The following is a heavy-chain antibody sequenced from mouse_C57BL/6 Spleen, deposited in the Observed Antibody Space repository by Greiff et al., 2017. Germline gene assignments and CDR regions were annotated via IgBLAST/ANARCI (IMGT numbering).Heavy chain of an antibody. V-gene: IGHV1-81*01. CDR2: IYPRSGNT. CDR3: AWLRLLFAY. CDR1: GYTFTSYG. D-gene: IGHD3-2*02. J-gene: IGHJ3*01. Sequence: QVQLQQSGAELARPGASVKLSCKASGYTFTSYGISWVKQRTGQGLEWIGEIYPRSGNTYYNEKFKGKATLTADKSSSTAYMELLSLTSEDSAVYFCAWLRLLFAYWGQGTLVTVSA.